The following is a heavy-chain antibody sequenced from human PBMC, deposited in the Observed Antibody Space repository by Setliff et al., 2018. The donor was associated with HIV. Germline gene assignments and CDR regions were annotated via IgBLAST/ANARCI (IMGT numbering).Heavy chain of an antibody. CDR3: ARVGFSSRHTGDFFDS. CDR1: GDIFSQYT. J-gene: IGHJ4*02. CDR2: IIPMYGPA. Sequence: SVKVSRKASGDIFSQYTFSWVRQAPGQGLEWVGGIIPMYGPAHYAQKFQGRVTITADESTTTAYMELNSLTSEDTALYYCARVGFSSRHTGDFFDSWGQGTLVTV. V-gene: IGHV1-69*13. D-gene: IGHD5-18*01.